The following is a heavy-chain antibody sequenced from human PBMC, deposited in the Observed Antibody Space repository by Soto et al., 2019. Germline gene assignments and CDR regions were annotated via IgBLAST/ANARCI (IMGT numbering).Heavy chain of an antibody. D-gene: IGHD1-26*01. V-gene: IGHV3-23*01. CDR3: AKQERFDI. CDR2: LSVSGGST. CDR1: GFTFSSYV. Sequence: GGSLRLSCVASGFTFSSYVMSWVRQAPGKGLEWVSSLSVSGGSTHYADSGKGLFTIARDNPKNTLYLQLNSLRSEDTAVYYCAKQERFDIWGQGTMVTVSS. J-gene: IGHJ3*02.